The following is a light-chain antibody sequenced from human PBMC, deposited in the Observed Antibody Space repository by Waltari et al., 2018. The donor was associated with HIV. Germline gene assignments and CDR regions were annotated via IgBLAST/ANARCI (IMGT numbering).Light chain of an antibody. Sequence: QSVLTQPPSTSGTSGQRVTISCSGSNSNVDSNYIYWYRQFPGAAPKLLIYRNNQRPSGVADRFSGSKSGTSASLAISGLRSGDEADYYCAVWDDTLNGPVFGGGTRVTVL. J-gene: IGLJ2*01. CDR1: NSNVDSNY. V-gene: IGLV1-47*01. CDR3: AVWDDTLNGPV. CDR2: RNN.